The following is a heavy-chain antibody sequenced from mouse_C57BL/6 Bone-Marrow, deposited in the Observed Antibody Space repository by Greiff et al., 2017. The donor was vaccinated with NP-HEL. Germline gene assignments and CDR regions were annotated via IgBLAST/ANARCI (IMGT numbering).Heavy chain of an antibody. CDR2: INPNNGGT. V-gene: IGHV1-26*01. Sequence: VQLQQSGPELVKPGASVKISCKASGYTFTDYYVNWVKQSHGKSLEWIGDINPNNGGTSYNQMFKGKATLTVDKSSSTAYMELRSLTSEDTAVYYCARATYYDYDRAMDYWGQGTSVTVSS. J-gene: IGHJ4*01. D-gene: IGHD2-4*01. CDR3: ARATYYDYDRAMDY. CDR1: GYTFTDYY.